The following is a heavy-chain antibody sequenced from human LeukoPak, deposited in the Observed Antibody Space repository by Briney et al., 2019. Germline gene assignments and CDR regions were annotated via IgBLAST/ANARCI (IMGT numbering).Heavy chain of an antibody. CDR3: ARNEPIVGATWFYDY. Sequence: EASVKVSCRASGYKFTGYYLHWVRQAPGQGFEWMGWISGYNGNTNYAQKFQDRVTITTDTFTSTAYMELRSLGSDDTAMYYCARNEPIVGATWFYDYWGQGTLVTVSS. CDR1: GYKFTGYY. CDR2: ISGYNGNT. D-gene: IGHD1-26*01. J-gene: IGHJ4*02. V-gene: IGHV1-18*04.